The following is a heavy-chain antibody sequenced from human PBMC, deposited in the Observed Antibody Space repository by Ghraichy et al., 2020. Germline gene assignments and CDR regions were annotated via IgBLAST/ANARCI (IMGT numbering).Heavy chain of an antibody. Sequence: GESLNISCTASGFTFDTYAIHWVRQAPGKGLEWVALISYDGTNTYFADFVKGRFTISRDNSENSLFLQMNSLQPDDSAIYYCAKGAGSSGWSGYLDFWGQGVLITVSS. CDR2: ISYDGTNT. CDR3: AKGAGSSGWSGYLDF. J-gene: IGHJ4*02. D-gene: IGHD6-19*01. CDR1: GFTFDTYA. V-gene: IGHV3-30*18.